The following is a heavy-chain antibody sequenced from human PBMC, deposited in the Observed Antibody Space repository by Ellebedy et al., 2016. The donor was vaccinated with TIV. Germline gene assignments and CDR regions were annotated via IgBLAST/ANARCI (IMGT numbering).Heavy chain of an antibody. CDR3: ARQWLPLYYYYGMDV. CDR2: INHSGST. D-gene: IGHD6-19*01. CDR1: GYSISSGYY. V-gene: IGHV4-38-2*02. J-gene: IGHJ6*02. Sequence: SETLSLTXTVSGYSISSGYYWGWIRQPPGKGLEWIGEINHSGSTNYNPSLKSRVTISVDTSKNQFSLKLSSVTAADTAVYYCARQWLPLYYYYGMDVWGQGTTVTVSS.